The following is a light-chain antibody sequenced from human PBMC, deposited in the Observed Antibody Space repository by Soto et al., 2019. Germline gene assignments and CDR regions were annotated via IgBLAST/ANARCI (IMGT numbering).Light chain of an antibody. J-gene: IGLJ2*01. CDR1: SSDVGGYDF. Sequence: QSALTQPASVSGSPGQSITISCTGTSSDVGGYDFVSWYQQHPGKAPKLMIYEVSNRPSGISIRFSGSKSGNTASLTISGLQAEDEADYYCCSYTSSTTLVFGGGTKLTVL. CDR2: EVS. CDR3: CSYTSSTTLV. V-gene: IGLV2-14*01.